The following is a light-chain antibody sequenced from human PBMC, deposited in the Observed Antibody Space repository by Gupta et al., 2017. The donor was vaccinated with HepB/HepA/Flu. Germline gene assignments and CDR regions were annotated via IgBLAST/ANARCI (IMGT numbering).Light chain of an antibody. CDR2: KNS. CDR1: ALPKQY. V-gene: IGLV3-25*03. Sequence: GDALPKQYAYWYQQKPGHAPVLVIYKNSERPSGIPERFSGSSSGTTVTLAISGVQAEDEADYYCQSADSSGTYQVFGTGTKVTVL. CDR3: QSADSSGTYQV. J-gene: IGLJ1*01.